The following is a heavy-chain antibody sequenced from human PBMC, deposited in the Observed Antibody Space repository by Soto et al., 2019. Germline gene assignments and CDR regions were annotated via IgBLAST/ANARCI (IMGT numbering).Heavy chain of an antibody. V-gene: IGHV4-59*08. CDR3: ARRWGYAIDY. D-gene: IGHD2-8*01. Sequence: QVQLQESGPGLVKPSETLSLTCTVSGGSISSYYWSWIRQPPGKGLEWIGYIYYSGSTNYYPSPKGRATISVCTSKNQFSRNLSSVTAAATAVYYCARRWGYAIDYWGQGTLVTVSS. CDR2: IYYSGST. CDR1: GGSISSYY. J-gene: IGHJ4*02.